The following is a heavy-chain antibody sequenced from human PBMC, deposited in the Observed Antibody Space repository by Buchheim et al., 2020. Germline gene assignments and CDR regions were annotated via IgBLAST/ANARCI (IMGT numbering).Heavy chain of an antibody. J-gene: IGHJ6*02. CDR3: AKGVVFPLYGMDV. D-gene: IGHD2-15*01. CDR1: GFTFSSYA. Sequence: QVQLVESGGGVVQPGRSLRLSCAASGFTFSSYAMHWVRQAPGKGLEWVAVISYDGSNKYYADSVKGRLTISRDNSKNKLYLQMNSLRAEDTAVYYCAKGVVFPLYGMDVWGQGTT. V-gene: IGHV3-30*04. CDR2: ISYDGSNK.